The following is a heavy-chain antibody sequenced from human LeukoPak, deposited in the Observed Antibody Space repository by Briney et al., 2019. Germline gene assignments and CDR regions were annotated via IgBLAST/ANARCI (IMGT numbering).Heavy chain of an antibody. Sequence: GGSLRPSCAPSGITVSSNYMSWVRQAPGKGLEWVSVIYSGGSTYTAVSVKGRFTISRDNTKNTLYLQMNSLRAEDTAVYYCARGYGGNAYYFDYWGQGTLVTVAS. J-gene: IGHJ4*02. CDR2: IYSGGST. CDR3: ARGYGGNAYYFDY. CDR1: GITVSSNY. V-gene: IGHV3-53*01. D-gene: IGHD4-23*01.